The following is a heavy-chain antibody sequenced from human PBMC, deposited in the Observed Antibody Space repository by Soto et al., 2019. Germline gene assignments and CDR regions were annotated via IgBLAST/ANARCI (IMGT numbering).Heavy chain of an antibody. D-gene: IGHD3-9*01. Sequence: GGSLRLSCAASGFTFSSYAMSWVRQAPGKGLEWVSAISGSGGSTYYADSVKGRFTISRDNSKDTLYLQMNSLRAEDTAVYYLPNQPARYFDCLLLDDWGQGTLVAVSS. J-gene: IGHJ4*02. CDR3: PNQPARYFDCLLLDD. CDR1: GFTFSSYA. CDR2: ISGSGGST. V-gene: IGHV3-23*01.